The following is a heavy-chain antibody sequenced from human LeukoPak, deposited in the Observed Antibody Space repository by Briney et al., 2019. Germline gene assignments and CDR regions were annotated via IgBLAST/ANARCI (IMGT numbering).Heavy chain of an antibody. D-gene: IGHD2-2*01. Sequence: PSETLSLTCTVSGGSISSYYWSWIRQPPGKGLEWIGYIYYSGSTHYNPSLKSRVTISVDTSKNQFSLKLSSVTAADTAVYYCARENLGYCSSTSCFGFDYWGQGTLVTVSS. V-gene: IGHV4-59*01. CDR2: IYYSGST. J-gene: IGHJ4*02. CDR1: GGSISSYY. CDR3: ARENLGYCSSTSCFGFDY.